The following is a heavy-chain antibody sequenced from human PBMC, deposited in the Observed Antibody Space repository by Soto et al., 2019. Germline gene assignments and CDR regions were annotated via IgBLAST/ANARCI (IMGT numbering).Heavy chain of an antibody. V-gene: IGHV1-2*04. CDR3: ARMGDVPYYYYGMDG. D-gene: IGHD3-16*01. CDR1: AYTFTVYD. Sequence: ASVKVSCKASAYTFTVYDMHWVRQAPGQGFEWMGWINPNSGGTNYAQKFQGWVTMTRDTSISTAYMELSRLRSDDTAVYYCARMGDVPYYYYGMDGWGQGTTVTVAS. J-gene: IGHJ6*02. CDR2: INPNSGGT.